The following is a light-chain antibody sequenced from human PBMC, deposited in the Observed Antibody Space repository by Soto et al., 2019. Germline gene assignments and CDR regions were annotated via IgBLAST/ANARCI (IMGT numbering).Light chain of an antibody. CDR2: GAS. V-gene: IGKV3-15*01. Sequence: EIVMTQSPATLSVSPGERATLSCRVSQSVSSNLAWYQQKPGQAPRLLIYGASTRSTGIPARFSGSGSGTDFTLTNSSLQSEDFAVYYYQQYNNWPLMSTFGQGTKLEIK. CDR3: QQYNNWPLMST. J-gene: IGKJ2*01. CDR1: QSVSSN.